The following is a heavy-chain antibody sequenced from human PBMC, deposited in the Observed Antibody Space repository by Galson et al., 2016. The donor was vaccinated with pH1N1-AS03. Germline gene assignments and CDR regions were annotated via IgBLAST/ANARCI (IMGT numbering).Heavy chain of an antibody. Sequence: SLRLSCAGSGFNFGDDPMSWVRQAPGKGLEWVGFIRSRASTGTTEYAGSVKGRFTISRDDSKSIAYLQMNSLKTEDTAVYYCTRCEPTYYYGSGRYYDGNYYYYMDVWGKGTTVTVSS. J-gene: IGHJ6*03. V-gene: IGHV3-49*04. CDR2: IRSRASTGTT. D-gene: IGHD3-10*01. CDR1: GFNFGDDP. CDR3: TRCEPTYYYGSGRYYDGNYYYYMDV.